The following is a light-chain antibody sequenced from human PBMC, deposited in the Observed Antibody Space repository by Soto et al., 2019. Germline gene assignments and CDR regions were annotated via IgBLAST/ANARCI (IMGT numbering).Light chain of an antibody. Sequence: EIVLTQSPATLSLSPGERATLSCRASQTIRNYLAWYQQKPGQAPRLLIYDVSNRATGIPARFSGSGSGTDFTLTISSLEPEDFAVYYCQQRSNWPPATFGQGTRLEIK. CDR3: QQRSNWPPAT. CDR1: QTIRNY. V-gene: IGKV3-11*01. J-gene: IGKJ5*01. CDR2: DVS.